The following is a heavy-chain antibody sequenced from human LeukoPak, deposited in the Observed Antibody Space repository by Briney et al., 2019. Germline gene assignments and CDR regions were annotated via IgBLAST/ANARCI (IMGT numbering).Heavy chain of an antibody. CDR1: GFTFSNYW. V-gene: IGHV3-7*03. D-gene: IGHD3-16*01. Sequence: GGSLRLSRAASGFTFSNYWMSWVRQAPGKELEWVANIKQDGSEIYYVDPVKGRFTISRDNAKNSLYLQMNSLRAEDTALYYCARDNPFGGYWGQGTLVTVSS. CDR3: ARDNPFGGY. J-gene: IGHJ4*02. CDR2: IKQDGSEI.